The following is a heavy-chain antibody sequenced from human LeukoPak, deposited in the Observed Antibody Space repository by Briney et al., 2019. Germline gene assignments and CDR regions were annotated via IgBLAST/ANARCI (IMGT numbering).Heavy chain of an antibody. D-gene: IGHD1-26*01. J-gene: IGHJ4*02. V-gene: IGHV3-7*01. CDR2: IKGDESAR. CDR3: ARDVGGSLDD. Sequence: GGSLRLSCAATGFSFSTYWMAWVRQAPGKGLEWVANIKGDESARHQADSVKGRFTISRDNAQRSVYLQMSRLRGEDTGVYYCARDVGGSLDDWGQGTLVTVSS. CDR1: GFSFSTYW.